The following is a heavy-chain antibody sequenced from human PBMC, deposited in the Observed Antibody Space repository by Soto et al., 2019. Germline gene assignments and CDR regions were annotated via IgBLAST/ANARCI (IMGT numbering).Heavy chain of an antibody. V-gene: IGHV4-34*01. J-gene: IGHJ6*02. CDR3: ARGNITMVRGVSSYYYYGMDV. Sequence: TETLSLTCAVYGGSFSGYYWSWIRQPPGKWLEWIGEINHSGSTNYNPSLKSRVTISVDTSKNQFSLKLSSVTAADTAVYYCARGNITMVRGVSSYYYYGMDVWGQGTTVT. CDR2: INHSGST. CDR1: GGSFSGYY. D-gene: IGHD3-10*01.